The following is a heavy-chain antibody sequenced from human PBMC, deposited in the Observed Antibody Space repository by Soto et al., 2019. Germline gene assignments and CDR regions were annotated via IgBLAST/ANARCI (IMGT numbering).Heavy chain of an antibody. CDR1: GDTFTSYY. D-gene: IGHD6-13*01. J-gene: IGHJ4*02. Sequence: ASVKVSCKASGDTFTSYYMHWVGQAPGQGLEWMGIINPSGGSTSYAQKFQGRVTMTRDTSTSTVYMELSSLRSEDTAVYYCARDSEHIAAHGLFDCLGQGTLVNVSS. CDR3: ARDSEHIAAHGLFDC. V-gene: IGHV1-46*01. CDR2: INPSGGST.